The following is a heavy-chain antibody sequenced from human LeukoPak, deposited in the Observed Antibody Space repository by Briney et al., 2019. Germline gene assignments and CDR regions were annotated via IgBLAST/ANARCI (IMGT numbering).Heavy chain of an antibody. Sequence: RASVKVSCKASGCTFTSYYMHWVRQAPGQGLEWMGLINPTGGSTGYAQKFQGRVTMTRDMSTSTDYMELSSLRSEDTAIYYCARDNSVGDSAWWFDPWGQGTLVTVSS. J-gene: IGHJ5*02. D-gene: IGHD5-12*01. CDR2: INPTGGST. V-gene: IGHV1-46*01. CDR3: ARDNSVGDSAWWFDP. CDR1: GCTFTSYY.